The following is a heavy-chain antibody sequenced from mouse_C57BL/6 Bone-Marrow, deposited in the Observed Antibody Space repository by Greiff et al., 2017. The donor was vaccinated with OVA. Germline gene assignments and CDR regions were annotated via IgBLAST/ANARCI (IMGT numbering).Heavy chain of an antibody. Sequence: VQLQQSVAELVRPGASVKLSCTASGFNIKNTYMHWVKQRPEQGLEWIGRIDPANDNTKYAPKFQGKATMTADTSSNTAYLQLSSLSSEDTAVYCSARGYFGSSFYAMDYWGQGTSVTVSS. CDR3: ARGYFGSSFYAMDY. CDR2: IDPANDNT. D-gene: IGHD1-1*01. V-gene: IGHV14-3*01. J-gene: IGHJ4*01. CDR1: GFNIKNTY.